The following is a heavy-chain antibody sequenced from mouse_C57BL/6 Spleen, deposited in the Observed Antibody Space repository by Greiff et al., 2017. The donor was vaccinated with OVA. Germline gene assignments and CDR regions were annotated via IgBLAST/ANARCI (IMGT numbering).Heavy chain of an antibody. D-gene: IGHD1-1*01. CDR2: IDPSDSYT. CDR1: GYTFTSYW. J-gene: IGHJ1*03. V-gene: IGHV1-69*01. Sequence: QVQLQQPGAELVMPGASVKLSCKASGYTFTSYWMHWVKQRPGQGLEWIGEIDPSDSYTNYNQKFKGKSTLTVDKSSSTAYMQFSSLTSEDSAVYYCARYGDPWYFDVWGTGTTVTVSS. CDR3: ARYGDPWYFDV.